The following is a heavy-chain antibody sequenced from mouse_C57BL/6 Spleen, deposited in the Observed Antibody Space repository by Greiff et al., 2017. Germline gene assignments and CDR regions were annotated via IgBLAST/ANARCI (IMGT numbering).Heavy chain of an antibody. J-gene: IGHJ1*03. CDR2: INPNYGTT. CDR1: GYSFTDYN. V-gene: IGHV1-39*01. Sequence: VQLKESGPELVKPGASVKISCKASGYSFTDYNMNWVKQSNGKSLEWIGVINPNYGTTSYNQKFKGKATLTVDQSSSTAYMQLNSLTSEDSAVYYCARERGYGSSYGYFDVWGTGTTVTVSS. CDR3: ARERGYGSSYGYFDV. D-gene: IGHD1-1*01.